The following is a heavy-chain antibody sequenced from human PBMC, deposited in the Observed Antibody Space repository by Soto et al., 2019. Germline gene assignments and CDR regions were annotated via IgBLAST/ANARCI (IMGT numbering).Heavy chain of an antibody. Sequence: SLRLSCAASGFTFSSYGMHWVRQAPGKGLEWVAVIWYDGSNKYYADSVKGRFTISRDNSKNTLYLQMNSLRAEDTAVYYCARDARRFLEWLSPFDYWGQGTLVTVSS. CDR3: ARDARRFLEWLSPFDY. J-gene: IGHJ4*02. CDR2: IWYDGSNK. CDR1: GFTFSSYG. D-gene: IGHD3-3*01. V-gene: IGHV3-33*01.